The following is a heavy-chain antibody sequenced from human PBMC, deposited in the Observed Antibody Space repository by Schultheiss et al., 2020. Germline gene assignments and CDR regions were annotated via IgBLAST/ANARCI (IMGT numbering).Heavy chain of an antibody. CDR3: ASNHSSESFFDF. J-gene: IGHJ4*02. CDR2: IYYSGST. CDR1: GFSLTTSGVG. V-gene: IGHV4-61*05. D-gene: IGHD1-14*01. Sequence: SGPTLVKPTQTLTLTCTFSGFSLTTSGVGVGWIRQPPGKGLEWIGYIYYSGSTNYNPSLKSRVTISVDTSKNQFSLKLSSVTAADTAVYYCASNHSSESFFDFWGQGTLVTVSS.